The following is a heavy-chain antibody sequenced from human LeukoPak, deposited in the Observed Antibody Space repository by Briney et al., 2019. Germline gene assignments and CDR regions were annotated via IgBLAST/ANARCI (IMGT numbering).Heavy chain of an antibody. D-gene: IGHD3-10*01. CDR1: GGSISSGSYY. V-gene: IGHV4-61*02. Sequence: PSQTLSLTWTVSGGSISSGSYYWSWIRQPAGKGLECIARIYTSGSTNYNPSLKSRVTISVDTSKNQFSLKLSSVTAADTAEYYCARDGSGSYSSYYYYMDVWGKGTTVTISS. CDR2: IYTSGST. J-gene: IGHJ6*03. CDR3: ARDGSGSYSSYYYYMDV.